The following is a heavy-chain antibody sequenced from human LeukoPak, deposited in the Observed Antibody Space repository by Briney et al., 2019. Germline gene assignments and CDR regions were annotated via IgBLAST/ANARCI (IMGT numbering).Heavy chain of an antibody. CDR3: ARLPGGDSSSVAAFDI. Sequence: SETLSLTCTVSVGFISSYYWSWIRQPPGKGLEWIGYIYYSGSTNYNPSLKSRVTISVDTSKIQFSLKLTSVTAADTAVYYCARLPGGDSSSVAAFDIWGQGTMVTVSS. CDR1: VGFISSYY. CDR2: IYYSGST. V-gene: IGHV4-59*01. J-gene: IGHJ3*02. D-gene: IGHD2-21*02.